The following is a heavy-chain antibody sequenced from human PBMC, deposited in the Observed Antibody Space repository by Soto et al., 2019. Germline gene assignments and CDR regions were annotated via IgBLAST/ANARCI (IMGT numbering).Heavy chain of an antibody. D-gene: IGHD6-6*01. J-gene: IGHJ6*02. CDR1: GYSFSSSW. CDR2: IYPGDSDT. CDR3: ARRASSSVTTPYGMDV. V-gene: IGHV5-51*01. Sequence: GYCLKISCRGSGYSFSSSWIAWLRQMPGKGLEWMGIIYPGDSDTRYSPSFQGQVTISADKSVSTAYLQWSSLKASDTAMYYCARRASSSVTTPYGMDVWGQGTTVTVSS.